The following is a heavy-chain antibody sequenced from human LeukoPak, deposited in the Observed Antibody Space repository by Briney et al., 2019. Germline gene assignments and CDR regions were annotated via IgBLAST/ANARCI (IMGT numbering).Heavy chain of an antibody. Sequence: SETLSLTCTVSGGSISSSSYYWGWIRQPPGKGLEWIGSIYYSGSTYYNPSLKSRVTISVDTSNNHFSLKLTSVTAADTAVYFCARHGRSSISGKRSFDYWGQGTLVTVSS. J-gene: IGHJ4*02. CDR3: ARHGRSSISGKRSFDY. D-gene: IGHD2-2*01. V-gene: IGHV4-39*01. CDR1: GGSISSSSYY. CDR2: IYYSGST.